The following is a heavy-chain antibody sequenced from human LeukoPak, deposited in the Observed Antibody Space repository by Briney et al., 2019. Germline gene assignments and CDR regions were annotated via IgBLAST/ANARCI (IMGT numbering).Heavy chain of an antibody. D-gene: IGHD3-22*01. CDR2: ISKSGDST. CDR1: GFTFSSCV. Sequence: GGSLRLSCAASGFTFSSCVMSWVRQAPGKGLEWISAISKSGDSTYYADSVKGRFTISRDNSKNIVFLQMNSLRAEDTAIYYCAKGFHFDSSEHFDYWGQGTLVTVSS. CDR3: AKGFHFDSSEHFDY. V-gene: IGHV3-23*01. J-gene: IGHJ4*02.